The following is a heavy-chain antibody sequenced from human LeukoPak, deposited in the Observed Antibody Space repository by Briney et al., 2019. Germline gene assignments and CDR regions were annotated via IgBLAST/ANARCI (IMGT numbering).Heavy chain of an antibody. Sequence: SETLSLTCTVSGYSISSGYYWGWIRQPPGKGLEWIGSIYHSRSTYYNPSLKSRVTISVDTSKNQFSLKLSSVTAADTAVYYCARGPQGMVRGKPAYYYYMDVWGKGTTVTVSS. CDR2: IYHSRST. D-gene: IGHD3-10*01. CDR1: GYSISSGYY. CDR3: ARGPQGMVRGKPAYYYYMDV. J-gene: IGHJ6*03. V-gene: IGHV4-38-2*02.